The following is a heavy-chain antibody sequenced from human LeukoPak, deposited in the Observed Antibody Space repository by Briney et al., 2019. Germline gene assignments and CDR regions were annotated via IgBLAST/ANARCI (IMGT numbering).Heavy chain of an antibody. J-gene: IGHJ6*04. CDR2: ITSTGIYI. D-gene: IGHD3-10*02. Sequence: PGGSLRLSCAASGFSFSTYTMNWVRQAPGKGLEWVSSITSTGIYIYYADSVKGRFTISRDNAKNSLYLQMNSLRAEDTAVYYCAELGITMIGGVWGKGTTVTISS. V-gene: IGHV3-21*01. CDR3: AELGITMIGGV. CDR1: GFSFSTYT.